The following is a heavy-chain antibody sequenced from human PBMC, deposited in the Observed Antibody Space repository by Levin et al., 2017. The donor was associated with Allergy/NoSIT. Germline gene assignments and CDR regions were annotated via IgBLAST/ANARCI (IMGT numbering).Heavy chain of an antibody. CDR1: GGSISGGGYH. V-gene: IGHV4-31*03. J-gene: IGHJ4*02. Sequence: ASETLSLTCTVSGGSISGGGYHWTWIRQHPEKGLEWIGYIYYSGSTFYNPFLKSRLMISVDTSKNQFSLNVSSVTAADTAVYYCAREDGSTFDFWGQGALVTVAS. CDR3: AREDGSTFDF. CDR2: IYYSGST. D-gene: IGHD2-2*03.